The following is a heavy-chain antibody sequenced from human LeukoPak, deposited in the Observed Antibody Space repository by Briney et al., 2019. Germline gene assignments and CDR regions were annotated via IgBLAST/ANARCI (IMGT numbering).Heavy chain of an antibody. CDR1: GGSVSYSNW. D-gene: IGHD3-22*01. V-gene: IGHV4-4*02. Sequence: SETLCLTCTVSGGSVSYSNWWTWVRQSPGKGLEWSGEVHPSEGTNYNPSLKSRVTISLDKSKNQVSLKLRSVTAADTAVYYCTEFYFDRSGYADYWGQGTLVTVSS. CDR3: TEFYFDRSGYADY. CDR2: VHPSEGT. J-gene: IGHJ4*02.